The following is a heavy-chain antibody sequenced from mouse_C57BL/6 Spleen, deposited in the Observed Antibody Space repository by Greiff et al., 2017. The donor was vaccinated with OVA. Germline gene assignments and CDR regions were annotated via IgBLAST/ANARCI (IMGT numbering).Heavy chain of an antibody. Sequence: VQLQQSGPELVKPGASVKISCKASGYAFSSSWMNWVKPRPGKGLEWIGRIYPGDGDTNYNGKFKGKATLTADKSSSTAYMQLSSLTSEDSAVYFCARGDYGSSWGFAYWGQGTLVTVSA. CDR2: IYPGDGDT. D-gene: IGHD1-1*01. CDR3: ARGDYGSSWGFAY. J-gene: IGHJ3*01. CDR1: GYAFSSSW. V-gene: IGHV1-82*01.